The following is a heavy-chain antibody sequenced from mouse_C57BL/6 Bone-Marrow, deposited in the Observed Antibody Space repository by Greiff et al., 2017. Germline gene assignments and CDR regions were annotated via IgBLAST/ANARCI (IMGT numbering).Heavy chain of an antibody. D-gene: IGHD1-1*02. CDR2: ITHSGET. J-gene: IGHJ3*01. V-gene: IGHV12-3*01. CDR1: GFPITSGYY. Sequence: VKLVESGPGLVKPSQSLFLTCSITGFPITSGYYWIWIRQPPGKPLEWMGYITHSGETFYNPSLQSPIPLTRETSKNQYFLPLDSVTTEDTAMYYCAGDKGGYYSFAYWGQGTLVTVSA. CDR3: AGDKGGYYSFAY.